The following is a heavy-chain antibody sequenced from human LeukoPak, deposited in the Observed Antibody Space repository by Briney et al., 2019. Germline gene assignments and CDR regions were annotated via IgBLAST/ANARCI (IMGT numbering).Heavy chain of an antibody. V-gene: IGHV3-20*04. Sequence: RPGGSLRLSCAASGFTFDDYGTSWVRQAPGKGLEWVSGINWNGGSTGYADSVKGRFTISRDNAKNSLYLQMNSLRAEDTALYYCARDEPYSSGWYGRYWGQGTLVTVSS. CDR1: GFTFDDYG. J-gene: IGHJ4*02. D-gene: IGHD6-19*01. CDR3: ARDEPYSSGWYGRY. CDR2: INWNGGST.